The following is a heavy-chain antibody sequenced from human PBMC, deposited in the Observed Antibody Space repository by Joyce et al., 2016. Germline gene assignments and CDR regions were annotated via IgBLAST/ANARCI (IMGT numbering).Heavy chain of an antibody. D-gene: IGHD2-8*01. V-gene: IGHV3-21*01. CDR1: GFTFSSYS. CDR3: ARSSYTNGIFDY. J-gene: IGHJ4*02. CDR2: LSSSSSYI. Sequence: EVQLVESGGGLVKPGGSLGLSCAASGFTFSSYSMSWVRQAAGKGLGWVSSLSSSSSYIKYTDSVKGRFTISRDNAKNSLYLQMNSLRVEDTAVYYCARSSYTNGIFDYWGQGTLVTVSS.